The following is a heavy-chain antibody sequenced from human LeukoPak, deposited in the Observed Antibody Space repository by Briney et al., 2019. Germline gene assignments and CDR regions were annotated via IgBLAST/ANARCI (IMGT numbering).Heavy chain of an antibody. D-gene: IGHD6-6*01. CDR3: ARDWGVGGRPGYMDV. Sequence: SETLSLTCTVSGGSISNKYWSWIRQPPGKGLEWIGYIYYSGNTNYNPSLKSRVTILVDTSKNQVSLKLSSVTAADTAVYFCARDWGVGGRPGYMDVWGKGTTVTISS. V-gene: IGHV4-59*01. J-gene: IGHJ6*03. CDR1: GGSISNKY. CDR2: IYYSGNT.